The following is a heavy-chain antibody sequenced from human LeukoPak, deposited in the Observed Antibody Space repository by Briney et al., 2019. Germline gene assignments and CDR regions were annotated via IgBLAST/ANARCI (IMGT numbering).Heavy chain of an antibody. J-gene: IGHJ4*02. Sequence: GASVKVSCKASGYTFTSYYMHWVRQAPGQGLEWMGIINPSGGSTSYAQKFQGRVTMTRDMSTSTVYMELSSLRSEDTAVYYCARERDGDYGDYHLHYWGQGTLVTVSS. CDR3: ARERDGDYGDYHLHY. D-gene: IGHD4-17*01. CDR1: GYTFTSYY. CDR2: INPSGGST. V-gene: IGHV1-46*01.